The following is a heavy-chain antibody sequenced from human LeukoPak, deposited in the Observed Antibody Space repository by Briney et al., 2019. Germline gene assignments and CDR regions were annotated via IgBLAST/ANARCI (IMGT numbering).Heavy chain of an antibody. D-gene: IGHD2-2*01. CDR1: GFTFSSYA. CDR3: ARYCSSTSCYSPGSFDY. V-gene: IGHV3-30*04. J-gene: IGHJ4*02. CDR2: ISYDGSNK. Sequence: GGSLRLSCAASGFTFSSYATHWVRQAPGKGLEWVAVISYDGSNKYYADSVKGRFTISRDNSKNTLYLQMNSLRAEDTAVYYCARYCSSTSCYSPGSFDYWGQGTLVTVSS.